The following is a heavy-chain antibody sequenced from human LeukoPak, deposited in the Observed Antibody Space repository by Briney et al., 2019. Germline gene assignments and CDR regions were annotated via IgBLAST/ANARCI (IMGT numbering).Heavy chain of an antibody. CDR3: ARGGVAIPAANNWFDP. D-gene: IGHD2-2*01. J-gene: IGHJ5*02. Sequence: SETLSLTCAVSGDSINPYYWSWIRQPPGKGLEWIGYIYYSGNTNYNPSLKSRVIISADTSKNQYSLRLSSVTAADTAVYYCARGGVAIPAANNWFDPWGQGTLATVSS. CDR2: IYYSGNT. CDR1: GDSINPYY. V-gene: IGHV4-59*01.